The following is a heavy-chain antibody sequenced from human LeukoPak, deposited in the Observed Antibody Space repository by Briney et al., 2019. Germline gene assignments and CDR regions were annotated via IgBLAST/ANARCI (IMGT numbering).Heavy chain of an antibody. J-gene: IGHJ3*02. Sequence: ASVKVSCKVSGYTLTELSMHWVRQAPGNGLEWMGGFDPEDGETIYAQKFQGRVTMTEDTSTDTAYMELSSLRSEDTAVYYCATEGDYGGNSGAFDIWGQGTMVTVSS. CDR3: ATEGDYGGNSGAFDI. V-gene: IGHV1-24*01. CDR1: GYTLTELS. CDR2: FDPEDGET. D-gene: IGHD4-23*01.